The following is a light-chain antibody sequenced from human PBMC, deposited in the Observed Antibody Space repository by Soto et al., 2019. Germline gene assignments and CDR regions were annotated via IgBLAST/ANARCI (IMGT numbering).Light chain of an antibody. CDR3: SSYAGSYTWV. CDR2: DVS. J-gene: IGLJ3*02. CDR1: SSDVGGYNY. V-gene: IGLV2-11*01. Sequence: QTVLTQPRSVSGSPGQSVTISCTGTSSDVGGYNYVSWYQQYPGKAPKLMISDVSKRPSGVPDRFSGSKSGNTASLTISGLQAEDEADYYCSSYAGSYTWVFGGGTQLTVL.